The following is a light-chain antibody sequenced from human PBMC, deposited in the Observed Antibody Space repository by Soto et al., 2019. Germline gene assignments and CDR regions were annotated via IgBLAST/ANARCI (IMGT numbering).Light chain of an antibody. J-gene: IGKJ4*01. V-gene: IGKV3D-20*02. CDR2: GAS. Sequence: EIVLTQSPGTLSLSPGERATLSCRASQSVSSHYLAWYQQKPGQAPRLLIYGASSRATGIPDRFSGGGSGTDFTLTISRREPEDFAVYYCQQRSNWPQITFGGGTKVEIK. CDR3: QQRSNWPQIT. CDR1: QSVSSHY.